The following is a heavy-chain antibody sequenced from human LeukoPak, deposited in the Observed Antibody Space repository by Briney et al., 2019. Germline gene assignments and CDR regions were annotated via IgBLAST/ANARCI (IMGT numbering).Heavy chain of an antibody. D-gene: IGHD2-2*01. CDR2: ISSSGSTI. CDR3: ARALGYCSSTSCPNYYYYGMDV. CDR1: GFTFSDYY. J-gene: IGHJ6*02. Sequence: GGSLRLSCAASGFTFSDYYMSWIRQAPGKGLEWVSYISSSGSTIYYADSVKGRFTISRDNAKNSLCLQMNSLRAEDTAVYYCARALGYCSSTSCPNYYYYGMDVWGQGTTVTVSS. V-gene: IGHV3-11*01.